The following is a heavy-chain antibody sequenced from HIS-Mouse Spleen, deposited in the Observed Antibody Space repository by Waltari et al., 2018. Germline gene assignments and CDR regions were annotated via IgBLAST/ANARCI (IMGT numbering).Heavy chain of an antibody. J-gene: IGHJ2*01. V-gene: IGHV4-39*07. CDR3: AREIPYSSSWYDWYFDL. CDR2: IYYSGST. D-gene: IGHD6-13*01. CDR1: GGSIISSSYD. Sequence: QLQLQESGPGLVKPSETLSLTCTVSGGSIISSSYDWGRIRQPPGKGLEWIGSIYYSGSTYYNPSLKSRVTISVDTSKNQFSLKLSSVTAADTAVYYCAREIPYSSSWYDWYFDLWGRGTLVTVSS.